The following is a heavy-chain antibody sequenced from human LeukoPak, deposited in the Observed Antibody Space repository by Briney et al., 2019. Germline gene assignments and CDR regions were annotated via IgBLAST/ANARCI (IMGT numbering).Heavy chain of an antibody. V-gene: IGHV1-18*01. CDR2: VSTYNGNT. D-gene: IGHD6-19*01. CDR1: GYTFTSYG. CDR3: ARTEAVAGPDY. Sequence: GASVKVSCKASGYTFTSYGISWVRQAPGQGLEWMGWVSTYNGNTNYAQKLQGRVTMTTDTSTSTAYMELRSLRSDDTAVYYCARTEAVAGPDYWGQGTLVTVSS. J-gene: IGHJ4*02.